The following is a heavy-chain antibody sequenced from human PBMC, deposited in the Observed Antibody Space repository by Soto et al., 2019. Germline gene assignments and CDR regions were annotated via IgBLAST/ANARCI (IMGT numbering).Heavy chain of an antibody. J-gene: IGHJ6*02. Sequence: GGSLRLSCAASGFTFSSYAMHWVRQAPGKGLEWVAVISYDGSNKYYADSVKGRFTISRDNSKNTLYLQMNSLRAEDTAVYYCARDQIGIRFLEWFPTNYYYGMDVWGQGTTVTVSS. CDR2: ISYDGSNK. V-gene: IGHV3-30-3*01. CDR3: ARDQIGIRFLEWFPTNYYYGMDV. D-gene: IGHD3-3*01. CDR1: GFTFSSYA.